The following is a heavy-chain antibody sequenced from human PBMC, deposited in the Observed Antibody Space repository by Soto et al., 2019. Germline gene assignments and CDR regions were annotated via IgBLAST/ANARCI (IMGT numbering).Heavy chain of an antibody. CDR1: GDSISSSSYY. J-gene: IGHJ4*02. CDR3: ATFDWLFSCYY. V-gene: IGHV4-39*02. D-gene: IGHD3-9*01. Sequence: QLQLQESGPGLVKPSETLSLTCTVSGDSISSSSYYWGWIRQPPGKGLEWIGSIYYRGNTYYNPSLKSRVTISVDTSKNHFSLKLISVTAADTAVYYCATFDWLFSCYYWGQGTLVTVSS. CDR2: IYYRGNT.